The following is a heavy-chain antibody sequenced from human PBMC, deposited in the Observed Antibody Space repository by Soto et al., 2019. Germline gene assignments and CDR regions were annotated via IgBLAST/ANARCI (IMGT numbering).Heavy chain of an antibody. V-gene: IGHV3-33*01. Sequence: QVQLVESGGGVVQPGRSLRLSCAASGFTFSSYGMHWVRQAPGKGLEWVAVIWYDGSNKYYADSVKGRLTISRDNSKNTLYLQMNSLRAEDTAVYYCARDRRTLSYGPGGRYGMDGWGQGTTVTVSS. D-gene: IGHD5-18*01. CDR1: GFTFSSYG. J-gene: IGHJ6*02. CDR2: IWYDGSNK. CDR3: ARDRRTLSYGPGGRYGMDG.